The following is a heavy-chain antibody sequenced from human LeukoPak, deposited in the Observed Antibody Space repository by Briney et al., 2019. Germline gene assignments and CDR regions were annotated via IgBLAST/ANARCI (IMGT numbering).Heavy chain of an antibody. Sequence: GESLDIPCKSSGYSFTRYWIGWVRQMPGKGLEWMGIIYPCDSDTRNSPSFQGQVTISADKSISTAYLQWSSLKASDTAMYYCARQDGAFDVWGQGTMVTVSS. CDR3: ARQDGAFDV. CDR1: GYSFTRYW. V-gene: IGHV5-51*01. CDR2: IYPCDSDT. J-gene: IGHJ3*01. D-gene: IGHD5-24*01.